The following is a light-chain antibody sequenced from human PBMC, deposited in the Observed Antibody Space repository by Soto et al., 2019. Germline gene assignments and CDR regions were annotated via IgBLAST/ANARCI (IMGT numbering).Light chain of an antibody. CDR2: GTS. J-gene: IGKJ5*01. V-gene: IGKV3-20*01. Sequence: EIVMTQSPATLSVSPGERATLSCRASQRVSSGSLAWYQQRPRQAPTLLISGTSSRATGIPDRFSGSGSGTDFTLTISRLEPEDFAVYFCQRYGSSPLITFGQGTRLEIK. CDR1: QRVSSGS. CDR3: QRYGSSPLIT.